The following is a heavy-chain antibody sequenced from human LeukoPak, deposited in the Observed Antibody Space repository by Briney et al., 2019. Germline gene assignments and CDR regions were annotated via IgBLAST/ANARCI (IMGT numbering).Heavy chain of an antibody. J-gene: IGHJ4*02. CDR1: GFTVSSNY. Sequence: PGGSLRLSCAASGFTVSSNYMSWVRQAPGKGLEWASVIYSGGSTYYADSVKGRFTISRDNSKNTLYLQMNSLRAEDTAVYYCARGAAVAGTWDDYWGQGTLVTVSS. CDR3: ARGAAVAGTWDDY. CDR2: IYSGGST. D-gene: IGHD6-19*01. V-gene: IGHV3-53*01.